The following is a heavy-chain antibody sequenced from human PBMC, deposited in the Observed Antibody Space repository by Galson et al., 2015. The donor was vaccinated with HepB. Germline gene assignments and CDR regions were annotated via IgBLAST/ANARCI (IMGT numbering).Heavy chain of an antibody. V-gene: IGHV3-21*01. CDR1: GFTFSSYS. CDR2: ISSSSTYI. CDR3: ARDRGRAAAGTLSGDY. D-gene: IGHD6-13*01. Sequence: SLRLSCAASGFTFSSYSMNWVRQAPGKGLEWVSSISSSSTYIYYADSVKGRFTISRDNAKNSLHLQMNSLRAEDTAVYYCARDRGRAAAGTLSGDYWGQGTLVTVSS. J-gene: IGHJ4*02.